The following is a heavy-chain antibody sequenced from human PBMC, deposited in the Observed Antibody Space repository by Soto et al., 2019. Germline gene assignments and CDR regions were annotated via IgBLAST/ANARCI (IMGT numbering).Heavy chain of an antibody. D-gene: IGHD3-10*01. V-gene: IGHV3-30-3*01. CDR2: ISYDGSNK. J-gene: IGHJ6*02. CDR1: GFTFSSYA. Sequence: GGSLRLSCAASGFTFSSYAMHWVRQAPGKGLEWVAVISYDGSNKYYADSVKGRFTISRDNSKNTLYLQMNSLRAEDTAVYYCARDGLLWFGEIGYYYYYYGMDVWGQGTTVTVS. CDR3: ARDGLLWFGEIGYYYYYYGMDV.